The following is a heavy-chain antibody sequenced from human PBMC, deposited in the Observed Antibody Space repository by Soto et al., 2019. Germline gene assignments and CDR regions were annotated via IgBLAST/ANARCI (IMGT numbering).Heavy chain of an antibody. CDR2: IYYSGST. V-gene: IGHV4-39*01. CDR3: ARLVVTTDAFDI. J-gene: IGHJ3*02. D-gene: IGHD2-21*02. Sequence: SETLSLTCTVSGGSISSSSYYWGWIRQPPGKGLEWIGSIYYSGSTYYNPSLKSRVTISVDTSKNQFSLKLSSVTAADTAVYYCARLVVTTDAFDIWGQGTMVT. CDR1: GGSISSSSYY.